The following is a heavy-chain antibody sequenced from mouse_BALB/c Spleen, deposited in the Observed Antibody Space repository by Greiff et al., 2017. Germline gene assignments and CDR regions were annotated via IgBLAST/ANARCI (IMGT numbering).Heavy chain of an antibody. J-gene: IGHJ2*01. CDR3: ARTRYGSSFDY. Sequence: VQLQQSGPELVKPGASVKMSCTASGFTFTSYVMHWVKQKPGQGLEWIGYINTYNDGTKYNEKFKGKATLTTDKASSTAYMELSSLTSEDSAVYYCARTRYGSSFDYGGQGTTRTVSS. CDR1: GFTFTSYV. CDR2: INTYNDGT. V-gene: IGHV1-14*01. D-gene: IGHD1-1*01.